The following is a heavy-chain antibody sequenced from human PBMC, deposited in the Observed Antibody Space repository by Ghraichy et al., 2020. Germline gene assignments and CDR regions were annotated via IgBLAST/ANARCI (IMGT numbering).Heavy chain of an antibody. D-gene: IGHD6-6*01. J-gene: IGHJ4*02. CDR3: ARLLKYIAAQYYFDY. Sequence: SETLSLTCTVSGGSISSSSYYWGWIRQPPWRGLEWIGSIYYSGSTYYNPSLKSRVTISVDTSKNQFSLKLSSVTAADTAVYYCARLLKYIAAQYYFDYWGQGTLVTVSS. CDR1: GGSISSSSYY. CDR2: IYYSGST. V-gene: IGHV4-39*01.